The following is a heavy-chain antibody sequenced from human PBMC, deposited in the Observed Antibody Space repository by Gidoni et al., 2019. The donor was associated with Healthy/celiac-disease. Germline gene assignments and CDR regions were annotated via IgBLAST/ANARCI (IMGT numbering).Heavy chain of an antibody. CDR3: ARDPIVGVTGNFQH. J-gene: IGHJ1*01. V-gene: IGHV3-48*01. CDR1: GFTFSSYS. D-gene: IGHD1-26*01. Sequence: EVQLVESGGGLVQPGGSLRLSCAASGFTFSSYSMNWVRQAPGKGLEWVSYISSSSSTIYYADSVKGRFTISRDNAKNSLYLQMNSLRAEDTAVYYCARDPIVGVTGNFQHWGQGTLVTVSS. CDR2: ISSSSSTI.